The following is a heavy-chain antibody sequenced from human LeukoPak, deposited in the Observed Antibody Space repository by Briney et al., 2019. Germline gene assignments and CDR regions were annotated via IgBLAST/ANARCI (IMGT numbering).Heavy chain of an antibody. V-gene: IGHV4-39*07. J-gene: IGHJ4*02. CDR1: GGSISSSSYY. Sequence: SETLSLTCTVSGGSISSSSYYWGWIRQPPGKGLEWIGSIYYSGSTYYNLSLKSRVTISVDTSKNQFSLKLSSVIAADTAVYYCARIIVGATFLDYWGQGTLVTVSS. CDR3: ARIIVGATFLDY. CDR2: IYYSGST. D-gene: IGHD1-26*01.